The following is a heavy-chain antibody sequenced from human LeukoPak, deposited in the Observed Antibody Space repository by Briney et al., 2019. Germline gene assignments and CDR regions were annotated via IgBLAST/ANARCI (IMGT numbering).Heavy chain of an antibody. CDR3: ARDKEWFGELLFHLDY. Sequence: PSETLSLTCTVSGGSISSSSYYWGWIRQPPGKGLEWIGSIYYSGSTYYNPSLKSRVTISVDTSKNQFSLKLSSVTAADTAVYYCARDKEWFGELLFHLDYWGQGTLVTVSS. J-gene: IGHJ4*02. V-gene: IGHV4-39*07. D-gene: IGHD3-10*01. CDR2: IYYSGST. CDR1: GGSISSSSYY.